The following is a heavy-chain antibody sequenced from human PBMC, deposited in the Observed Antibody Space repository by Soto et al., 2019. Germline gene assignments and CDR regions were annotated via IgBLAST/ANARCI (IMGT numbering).Heavy chain of an antibody. V-gene: IGHV3-72*01. CDR2: VRNKANSYTA. CDR1: GFTFSHHY. J-gene: IGHJ4*02. Sequence: GGSLRLSCAASGFTFSHHYMDWVLQASGKGLECVGRVRNKANSYTAEYAASVNVRFTISRDYSKNSLYLQMNSLKIEDTALYYCVRAGTGYQLDYWGQGT. D-gene: IGHD3-9*01. CDR3: VRAGTGYQLDY.